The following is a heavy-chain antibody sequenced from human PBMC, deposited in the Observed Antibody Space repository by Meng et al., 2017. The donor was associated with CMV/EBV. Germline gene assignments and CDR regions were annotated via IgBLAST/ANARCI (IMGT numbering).Heavy chain of an antibody. CDR2: INHSGST. V-gene: IGHV4-34*01. J-gene: IGHJ4*02. Sequence: LWGGSLLKPSGNLALPCVGYCGALSGSQLGRNRQPPGKGLEWIGEINHSGSTNYNPSLKSRVTISVDTSKNQFSLKLSSVTAADTAVYYCARETRRYSSGWYAPLLDYWGQGTLVTVSS. D-gene: IGHD6-19*01. CDR3: ARETRRYSSGWYAPLLDY. CDR1: CGALSGSQ.